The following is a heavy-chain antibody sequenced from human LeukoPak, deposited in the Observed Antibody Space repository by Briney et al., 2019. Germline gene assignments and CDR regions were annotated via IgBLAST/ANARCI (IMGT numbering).Heavy chain of an antibody. V-gene: IGHV4-34*01. Sequence: SETLSLTCAVYGGSLDNYYWSWIRQAPGRGLEWIGEIDLRGRTKYNPSLKNRLTIFVDTSKNQLSVKVTSVTAADTAVYYCARPHYCTSTKCTGPFHIWGQGTLVT. J-gene: IGHJ3*02. D-gene: IGHD2-2*01. CDR1: GGSLDNYY. CDR2: IDLRGRT. CDR3: ARPHYCTSTKCTGPFHI.